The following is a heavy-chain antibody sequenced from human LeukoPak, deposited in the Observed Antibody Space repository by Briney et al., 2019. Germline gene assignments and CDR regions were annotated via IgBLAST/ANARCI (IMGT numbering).Heavy chain of an antibody. CDR1: GFSFTSSW. CDR3: VRDLSPVSDRNVWYDALDI. CDR2: VAGDESQK. V-gene: IGHV3-7*01. J-gene: IGHJ3*02. Sequence: GGSLRLSCVASGFSFTSSWMTWVRQAPGKGLEWVANVAGDESQKRYMDSVKGRFTISRDNAKNSLYLQLNSLRAEDTAIYYCVRDLSPVSDRNVWYDALDIWGQGTMVTVSS. D-gene: IGHD1-1*01.